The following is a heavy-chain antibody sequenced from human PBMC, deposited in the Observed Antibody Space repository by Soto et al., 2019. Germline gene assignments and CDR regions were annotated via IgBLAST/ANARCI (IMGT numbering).Heavy chain of an antibody. D-gene: IGHD2-15*01. J-gene: IGHJ5*02. Sequence: ASVKVSCKASGYTFTRYTMNWVRQAPGQRLEWMGWIHPDNGNTKSSQKFQDRVIVTRDTSASTAYMDLSSLRSEDTAVYYCARGIATGQLDPWGQRTLVTVSS. CDR3: ARGIATGQLDP. CDR2: IHPDNGNT. V-gene: IGHV1-3*01. CDR1: GYTFTRYT.